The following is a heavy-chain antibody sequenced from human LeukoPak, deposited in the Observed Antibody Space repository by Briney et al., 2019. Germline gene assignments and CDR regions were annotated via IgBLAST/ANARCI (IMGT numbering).Heavy chain of an antibody. V-gene: IGHV3-48*03. CDR3: AREASYYNLYYDY. CDR2: ISSSGSTT. CDR1: GFAFSSYE. D-gene: IGHD3-3*01. Sequence: GGSLRLSCAASGFAFSSYEMNWVRQAPGKGLEWVSYISSSGSTTYYADFVKGRFTISRDNAKNSLYLQMNSLRAEDTAVYYCAREASYYNLYYDYWGQGSLVAVSP. J-gene: IGHJ4*02.